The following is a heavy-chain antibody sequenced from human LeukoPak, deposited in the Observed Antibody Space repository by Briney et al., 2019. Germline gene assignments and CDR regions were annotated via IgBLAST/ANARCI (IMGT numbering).Heavy chain of an antibody. CDR3: ASGKYSTSSLDY. CDR1: GFTFDNYA. D-gene: IGHD6-6*01. V-gene: IGHV3-23*01. J-gene: IGHJ4*02. Sequence: GGSLRLSCAASGFTFDNYAMSWVRQTPGKGLEWVSAIGGSGDDTSYADSVKGRFTISRDNSKNTQYLQMNSLRVEDTAVYYCASGKYSTSSLDYWGQGTLVTVSS. CDR2: IGGSGDDT.